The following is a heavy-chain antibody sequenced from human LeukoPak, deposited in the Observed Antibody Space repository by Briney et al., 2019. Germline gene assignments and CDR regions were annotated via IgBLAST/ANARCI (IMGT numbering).Heavy chain of an antibody. V-gene: IGHV4-31*03. D-gene: IGHD3-10*01. CDR3: ARGRILLWFGELDPFDP. CDR1: GGSISSGGYY. J-gene: IGHJ5*02. CDR2: IYYSGST. Sequence: PSQTLSLTCTVSGGSISSGGYYWSWIRQHPGKGLEWIGYIYYSGSTYYNPSLKSRVTISVDTSKNQFSLKLSSVTDADTAVYYCARGRILLWFGELDPFDPWGQGTLVTVSS.